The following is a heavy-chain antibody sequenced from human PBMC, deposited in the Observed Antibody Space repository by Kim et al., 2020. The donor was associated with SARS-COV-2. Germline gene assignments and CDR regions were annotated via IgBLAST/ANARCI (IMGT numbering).Heavy chain of an antibody. CDR3: ARALSSWYGYYYYGMDV. D-gene: IGHD6-13*01. Sequence: VKGRFTISRDNSKNTLYLQMNSLRAEDTAVYYCARALSSWYGYYYYGMDVWGQGTTVTVSS. V-gene: IGHV3-30*07. J-gene: IGHJ6*02.